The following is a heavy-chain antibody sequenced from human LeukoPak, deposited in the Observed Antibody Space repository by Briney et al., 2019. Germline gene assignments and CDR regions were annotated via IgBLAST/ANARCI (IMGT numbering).Heavy chain of an antibody. Sequence: SEALSLTCAVYGGSFSGYYWSWIRQPPGKGLEWIGEINHNGSTNYNPSLKSRVSISVDTSKNQFSLKLSSVTAADTAVYYCARGAGVTGTTDLDYWGQGTLVTVSS. CDR2: INHNGST. CDR3: ARGAGVTGTTDLDY. CDR1: GGSFSGYY. V-gene: IGHV4-34*01. J-gene: IGHJ4*02. D-gene: IGHD1-20*01.